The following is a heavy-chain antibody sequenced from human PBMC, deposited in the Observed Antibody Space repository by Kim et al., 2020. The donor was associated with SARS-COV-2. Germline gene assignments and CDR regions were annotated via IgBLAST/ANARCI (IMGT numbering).Heavy chain of an antibody. CDR1: GFTFSDYY. J-gene: IGHJ4*02. Sequence: GGSLRLSCAASGFTFSDYYMSWIRQAPGKGLEWVSYISRSGSTIYYADSVKGRFTISRDNAKNSLYLQMNSLRAEDTAVYYCARGGPYNYDFWSGYPLTPIDYWGQGTLVTVSS. D-gene: IGHD3-3*01. CDR3: ARGGPYNYDFWSGYPLTPIDY. CDR2: ISRSGSTI. V-gene: IGHV3-11*01.